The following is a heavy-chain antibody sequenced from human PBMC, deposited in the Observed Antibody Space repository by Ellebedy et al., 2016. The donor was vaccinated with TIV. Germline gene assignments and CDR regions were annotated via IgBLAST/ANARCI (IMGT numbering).Heavy chain of an antibody. D-gene: IGHD2-21*01. CDR3: AREVGGGGAY. Sequence: GGSLRLXXAASGFTFSTYWMSWVRQAPGKGLEWVATIKQDGSEKYFVDSVKGRFTISRDNAKNSLYLQMNSLRAEDTAVYYCAREVGGGGAYWGQGTLVTVSS. V-gene: IGHV3-7*01. CDR1: GFTFSTYW. J-gene: IGHJ4*02. CDR2: IKQDGSEK.